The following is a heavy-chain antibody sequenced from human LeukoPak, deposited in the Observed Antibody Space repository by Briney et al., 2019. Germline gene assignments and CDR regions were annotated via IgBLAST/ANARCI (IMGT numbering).Heavy chain of an antibody. J-gene: IGHJ4*02. D-gene: IGHD2-8*01. CDR1: GFTFFAHA. V-gene: IGHV3-30*04. Sequence: GALRLSCAASGFTFFAHAMHWVRQAPGKGLEWVAVISYDGSNRHYADSMTGRFTISRDNSKNTLYLQMNSLRVEDTAVYYCTKGDYHAYWGQGTLATVSS. CDR3: TKGDYHAY. CDR2: ISYDGSNR.